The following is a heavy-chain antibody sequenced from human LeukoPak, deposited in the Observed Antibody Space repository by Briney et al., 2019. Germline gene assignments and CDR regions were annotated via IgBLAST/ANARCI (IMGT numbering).Heavy chain of an antibody. Sequence: GGSLRLSCVASGFTFSSSWMSWVRQAPGKGLEWVSAISGSGGSTYYADTVKGRFTISRDNSKNTLYLQMNSLRAEDTAVYYCAKGIAAAGLYYYYGMDVWGQGTTVTVSS. CDR1: GFTFSSSW. CDR2: ISGSGGST. V-gene: IGHV3-23*01. D-gene: IGHD6-13*01. CDR3: AKGIAAAGLYYYYGMDV. J-gene: IGHJ6*02.